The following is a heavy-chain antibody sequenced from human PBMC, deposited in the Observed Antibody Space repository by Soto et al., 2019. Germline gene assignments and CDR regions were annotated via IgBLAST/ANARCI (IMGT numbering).Heavy chain of an antibody. CDR1: GGSISSSSYY. J-gene: IGHJ4*02. Sequence: TLSLTCTVSGGSISSSSYYWGWIRQPPGKGLEWIGSIYYSGSTYYNPSLKSRVTISVDTSKNQFSLKLSSVTAADTAVYYCARHVGKAMVYGYWGQGTLVTVSS. CDR3: ARHVGKAMVYGY. CDR2: IYYSGST. V-gene: IGHV4-39*01. D-gene: IGHD5-18*01.